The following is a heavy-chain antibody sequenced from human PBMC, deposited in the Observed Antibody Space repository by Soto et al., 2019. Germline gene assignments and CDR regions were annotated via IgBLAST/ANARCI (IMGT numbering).Heavy chain of an antibody. J-gene: IGHJ4*02. CDR3: AKAFPPYYRSGSSYYFTF. CDR2: ISGSGLNT. CDR1: GFTFSSYA. V-gene: IGHV3-23*01. Sequence: PGGSLRLSXAASGFTFSSYAMSWVRQAPGKGLEWVSAISGSGLNTYYAESVKGRFTISRDNSKNTLYLQLNSLRAEDTAIYYCAKAFPPYYRSGSSYYFTFWGQGTLVTVSS. D-gene: IGHD3-10*01.